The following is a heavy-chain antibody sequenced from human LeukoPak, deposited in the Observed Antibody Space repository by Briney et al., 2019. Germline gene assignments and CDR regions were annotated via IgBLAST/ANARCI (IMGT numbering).Heavy chain of an antibody. D-gene: IGHD2-2*02. CDR1: GFTFGSYE. Sequence: GSLRLSCAASGFTFGSYEMNWVRQAPGKGLEWVSYTSSSGSTIYYADSVKGRFTISRDNAKNSLYVQMNSLRAEDTAVYYCARGVPGYCSGTSCYKDYYYMDVWGKGTTVTVSS. J-gene: IGHJ6*03. CDR3: ARGVPGYCSGTSCYKDYYYMDV. CDR2: TSSSGSTI. V-gene: IGHV3-48*03.